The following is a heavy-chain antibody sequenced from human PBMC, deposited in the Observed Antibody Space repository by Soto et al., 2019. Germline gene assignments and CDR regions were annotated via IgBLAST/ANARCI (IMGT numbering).Heavy chain of an antibody. V-gene: IGHV1-69*01. CDR2: IIPIFGTA. D-gene: IGHD2-15*01. CDR1: GGTFSSYA. Sequence: QVQLVQSGAEVKKPGSSVKVSCKASGGTFSSYAISWVRQAPGQGLEWMGGIIPIFGTANYAQKFQGSVTITADESTSTAYMELSSLRSEDTAVYYCARWHCSGGSCYLWFDPWGQGTLVTVSS. CDR3: ARWHCSGGSCYLWFDP. J-gene: IGHJ5*02.